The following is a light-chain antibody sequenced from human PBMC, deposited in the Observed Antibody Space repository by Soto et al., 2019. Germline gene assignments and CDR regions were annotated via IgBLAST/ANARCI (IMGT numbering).Light chain of an antibody. Sequence: DIVMTQSPDSLAVSLGERATINCKSSQSVLYSSNNKNYLAWYQQKPGQPPKLLIYWASTRESGVPDPFSGSGSGTDFTLTISSLQAEDVAVYYCQQYFRPWTFGQGNKVVIK. V-gene: IGKV4-1*01. CDR1: QSVLYSSNNKNY. J-gene: IGKJ1*01. CDR2: WAS. CDR3: QQYFRPWT.